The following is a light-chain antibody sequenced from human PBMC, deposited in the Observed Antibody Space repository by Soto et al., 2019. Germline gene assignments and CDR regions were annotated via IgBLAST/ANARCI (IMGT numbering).Light chain of an antibody. CDR1: QSIRSN. Sequence: EIVMTQSPATLSVSPGERATLSCRASQSIRSNLAWYQQKSGQAPRLLIYDTSTRATGVPTRFSGSRSGAEFTLTINSLQSEDFAVYFCQQYGSSHRTFGQGTKVDIK. J-gene: IGKJ1*01. CDR2: DTS. CDR3: QQYGSSHRT. V-gene: IGKV3-15*01.